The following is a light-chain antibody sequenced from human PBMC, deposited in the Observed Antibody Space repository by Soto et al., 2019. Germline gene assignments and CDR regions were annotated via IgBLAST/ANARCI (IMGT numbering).Light chain of an antibody. CDR1: SSDVGGSNH. Sequence: QSALTQPASVSGSPGQSITISCTGTSSDVGGSNHVSWYQHHPGKVPKVLIYEVNFRPSGVSNRFSGSKSGYTASLTISGLQAEDEAEYYCNSQTRSGIRVFGTGTKVTVL. J-gene: IGLJ1*01. V-gene: IGLV2-14*01. CDR2: EVN. CDR3: NSQTRSGIRV.